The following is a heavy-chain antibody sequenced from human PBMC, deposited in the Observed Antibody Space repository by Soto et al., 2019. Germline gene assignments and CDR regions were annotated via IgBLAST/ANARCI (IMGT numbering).Heavy chain of an antibody. J-gene: IGHJ4*02. V-gene: IGHV4-59*01. CDR1: GDSISSYY. CDR3: ALRSMAVVPEY. D-gene: IGHD3-22*01. Sequence: QVQLQESGPGLVKPSETLSLTCAVSGDSISSYYCMWIRQPPGKGLESIGYLYYGRSANYNPSLTSPVTWSVDTSTNQCSLTLSSMTAADTAVYYCALRSMAVVPEYWGQGTLVTVSS. CDR2: LYYGRSA.